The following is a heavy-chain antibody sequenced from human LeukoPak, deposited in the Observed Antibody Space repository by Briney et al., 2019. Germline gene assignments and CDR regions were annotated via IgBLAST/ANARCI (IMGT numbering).Heavy chain of an antibody. Sequence: ASVKVSCKASGGTFSSYAISWVRQAPGQGLEWMGGIIPIFGTANYAQKLQGRVTITTDESTSTAYMELSSLRSEDTAVYYCARGRGSGSHGLDYWGQGTLVTVSS. CDR3: ARGRGSGSHGLDY. D-gene: IGHD1-26*01. CDR1: GGTFSSYA. J-gene: IGHJ4*02. V-gene: IGHV1-69*05. CDR2: IIPIFGTA.